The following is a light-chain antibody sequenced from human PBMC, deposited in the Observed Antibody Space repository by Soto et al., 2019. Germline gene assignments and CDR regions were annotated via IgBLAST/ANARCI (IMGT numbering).Light chain of an antibody. Sequence: NFMLTQPHSVSESPGQTVTISCTRSSGSIASNYVQWYQQRPGSAPTTVIYEDNQRPSGVPDRFSGSIDSSSNSASLTISGLMTEDEADYYCQSYDSSNLWVFGGGTKLTVL. J-gene: IGLJ3*02. CDR2: EDN. CDR3: QSYDSSNLWV. CDR1: SGSIASNY. V-gene: IGLV6-57*03.